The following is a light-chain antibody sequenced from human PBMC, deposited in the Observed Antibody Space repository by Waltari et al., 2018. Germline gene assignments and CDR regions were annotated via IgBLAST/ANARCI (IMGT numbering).Light chain of an antibody. CDR2: DAS. Sequence: DIQMTQSPSSLSASVGDRVTITCQSSQDISNYLNWYQQKPGKAPKLLIYDASNLETGVPARFSGRGSGTDFTFTISSLQPEDSATYYCQQYDNLIFTFGPGTKVDIK. J-gene: IGKJ3*01. V-gene: IGKV1-33*01. CDR1: QDISNY. CDR3: QQYDNLIFT.